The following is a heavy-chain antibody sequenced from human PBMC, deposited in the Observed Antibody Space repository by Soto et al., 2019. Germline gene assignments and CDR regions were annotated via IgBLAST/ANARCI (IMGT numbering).Heavy chain of an antibody. V-gene: IGHV4-4*07. D-gene: IGHD2-15*01. J-gene: IGHJ4*02. Sequence: QVQLQESGPGLVKPSDTLSLSCTVSGGSISSYYWNWIRQPAGKGLEWIGRIYSSGATKYNPSLKSRVTMSTDTSTTHFSLRLTSVTPADTAVYYCAREHKVVNDVEFRGPGILVTVSS. CDR2: IYSSGAT. CDR3: AREHKVVNDVEF. CDR1: GGSISSYY.